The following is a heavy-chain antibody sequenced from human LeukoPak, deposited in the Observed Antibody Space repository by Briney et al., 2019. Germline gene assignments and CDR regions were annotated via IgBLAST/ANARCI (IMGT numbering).Heavy chain of an antibody. D-gene: IGHD3-9*01. Sequence: SETLSLTCAVYGGSFSGYYWSWIRQPPGKGLEWIGEINHSGSTNYNPSLKSRVTMSVDTSKNQFSLKLSSVTAADTAVYYCARALSYYDILTGYYYYFDYWGQGTLVTVSS. J-gene: IGHJ4*02. CDR1: GGSFSGYY. V-gene: IGHV4-34*01. CDR3: ARALSYYDILTGYYYYFDY. CDR2: INHSGST.